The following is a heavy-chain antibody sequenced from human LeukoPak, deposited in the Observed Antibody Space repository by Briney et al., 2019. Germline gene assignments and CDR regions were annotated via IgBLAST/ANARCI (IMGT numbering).Heavy chain of an antibody. J-gene: IGHJ3*02. CDR3: ARTRLGEWLVGNAFDI. D-gene: IGHD6-19*01. CDR2: ISGSGGST. V-gene: IGHV3-23*01. CDR1: GFTFSSYA. Sequence: GGSLRLSCAASGFTFSSYAMSWVRQAPGKGLEWVSAISGSGGSTYYADSVKGRFTISRHNAKNSVYLQMNSLRAEDTAMYYCARTRLGEWLVGNAFDIWGQGTMVTVSS.